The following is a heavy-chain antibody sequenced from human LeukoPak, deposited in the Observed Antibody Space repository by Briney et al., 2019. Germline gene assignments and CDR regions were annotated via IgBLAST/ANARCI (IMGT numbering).Heavy chain of an antibody. Sequence: ASVKVSRKASGYTFTSYYMHWVRQAPGQGLEWMGIINPSGGSTSYAQKFQGRVTMTRDTSTSTVYMELSSLRSEDTAVYYCAREFPYYYDSSGFDYWGQGTLVTVSS. V-gene: IGHV1-46*01. CDR3: AREFPYYYDSSGFDY. CDR2: INPSGGST. CDR1: GYTFTSYY. D-gene: IGHD3-22*01. J-gene: IGHJ4*02.